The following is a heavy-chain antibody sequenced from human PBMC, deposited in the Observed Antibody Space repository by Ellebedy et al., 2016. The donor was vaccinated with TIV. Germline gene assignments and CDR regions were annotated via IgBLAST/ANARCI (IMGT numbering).Heavy chain of an antibody. CDR1: GGTFSSYA. J-gene: IGHJ4*02. CDR2: INPSGGST. CDR3: ARDMIVVGIDY. D-gene: IGHD3-22*01. Sequence: ASVKVSXXASGGTFSSYAISWVRQAPGQGLEWMGIINPSGGSTSYAQKFQGRVTMTRSTSISTAYMELSSLRSEDTAVYYCARDMIVVGIDYWGQGTLVTVSS. V-gene: IGHV1-46*01.